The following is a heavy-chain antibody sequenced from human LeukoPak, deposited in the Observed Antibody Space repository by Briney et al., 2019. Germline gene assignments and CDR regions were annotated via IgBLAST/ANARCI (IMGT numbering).Heavy chain of an antibody. V-gene: IGHV4-4*02. CDR2: IYHSGST. CDR1: GVSISSSNW. CDR3: ARDCPLHYDSSGYYRSYYYYMDV. J-gene: IGHJ6*03. D-gene: IGHD3-22*01. Sequence: MPSETLSLTCNVSGVSISSSNWWSWVRQPPGKGLEWIGEIYHSGSTNYNPSLKSRVTISVDKSKNQFSLKLSSVTAADTAVYYCARDCPLHYDSSGYYRSYYYYMDVWGKGTTVTVSS.